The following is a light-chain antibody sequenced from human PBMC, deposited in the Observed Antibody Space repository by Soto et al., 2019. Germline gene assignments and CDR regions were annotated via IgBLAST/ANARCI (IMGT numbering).Light chain of an antibody. J-gene: IGKJ4*01. CDR3: QQYYSTPRT. Sequence: IVMTQSPDSLAVSLGDRATITCKSSQSVLYSSNNKNYLAWYQQKPGQPPKLLIYWASTRESGVPDRFSGSGSGTDFTLTISSLQAEDVAVYYCQQYYSTPRTFGGGTKVDIK. CDR2: WAS. V-gene: IGKV4-1*01. CDR1: QSVLYSSNNKNY.